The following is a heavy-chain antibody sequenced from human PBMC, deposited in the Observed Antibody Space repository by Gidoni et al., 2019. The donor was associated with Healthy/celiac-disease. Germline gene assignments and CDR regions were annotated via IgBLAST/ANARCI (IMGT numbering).Heavy chain of an antibody. J-gene: IGHJ4*02. Sequence: QVQLGESGGGVVQPGRALRLSCAASGFTFSSYGMHWVRQAPGKGLEWVAVIWYDGSNKYYADSVKGRFTISRDNSKNTLYLQMNSLRAEDTAVYYCARGLRYFDWLFDYWGQGTLVTVSS. CDR1: GFTFSSYG. D-gene: IGHD3-9*01. CDR2: IWYDGSNK. V-gene: IGHV3-33*01. CDR3: ARGLRYFDWLFDY.